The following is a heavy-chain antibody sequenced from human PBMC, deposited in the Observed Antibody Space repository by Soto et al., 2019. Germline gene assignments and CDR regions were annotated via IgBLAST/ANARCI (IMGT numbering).Heavy chain of an antibody. J-gene: IGHJ6*02. Sequence: EVQLVESGGGLIQPGGSLRLSCAASGFIVSSTYMSWVRQAPRKGLEWVSITYSGGSTHYADSVKGRFTISRDNSKNTLYLQMNSLRAEDTAVYYCARDRLTVGVREYYGMDVWGQGTTVXVSS. CDR1: GFIVSSTY. D-gene: IGHD2-8*01. CDR3: ARDRLTVGVREYYGMDV. V-gene: IGHV3-53*01. CDR2: TYSGGST.